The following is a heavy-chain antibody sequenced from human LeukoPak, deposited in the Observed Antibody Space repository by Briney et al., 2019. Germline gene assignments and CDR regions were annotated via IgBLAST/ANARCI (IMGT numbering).Heavy chain of an antibody. Sequence: GGSLRLSCVVSGFTFSSYAMSWVRQAPGKGLEWVSAISGSGGSTYYADSVKGRFTTSRDNSKNTLHLQMNSLRAEDTAVYYCAKGETPRNSFDYWGQGTLVTVSS. CDR2: ISGSGGST. D-gene: IGHD1-26*01. CDR1: GFTFSSYA. J-gene: IGHJ4*02. V-gene: IGHV3-23*01. CDR3: AKGETPRNSFDY.